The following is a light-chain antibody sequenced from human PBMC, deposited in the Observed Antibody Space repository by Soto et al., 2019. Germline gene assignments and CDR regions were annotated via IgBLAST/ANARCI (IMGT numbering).Light chain of an antibody. CDR1: SSDVGAYNY. J-gene: IGLJ1*01. CDR2: EVS. V-gene: IGLV2-14*01. CDR3: SSYTSSSTYV. Sequence: QSVLTQPASVSGSPGQSITISCTGTSSDVGAYNYVSWYQQHPGKAPKLMIYEVSNRPSGVSNRFSGSKSGNTASLTISGLQAEDEADYYCSSYTSSSTYVFATGIKLTVL.